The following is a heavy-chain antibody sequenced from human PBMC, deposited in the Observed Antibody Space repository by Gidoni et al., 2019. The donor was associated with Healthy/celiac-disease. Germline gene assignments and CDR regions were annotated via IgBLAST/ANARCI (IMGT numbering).Heavy chain of an antibody. CDR1: GFTFSRYA. V-gene: IGHV3-30-3*01. CDR3: ARDPEIQTQTSIAARLRWGHYMDV. D-gene: IGHD6-6*01. CDR2: ISYDGSNK. Sequence: QVQLVESGGGVVQPGRSLRLSCAATGFTFSRYAMHWVRQAPGKGLEWVAVISYDGSNKYYADSLKGRFTISRDNSKNTLYLQMNSLRAEDTAVYYCARDPEIQTQTSIAARLRWGHYMDVWGKGTTVTVSS. J-gene: IGHJ6*03.